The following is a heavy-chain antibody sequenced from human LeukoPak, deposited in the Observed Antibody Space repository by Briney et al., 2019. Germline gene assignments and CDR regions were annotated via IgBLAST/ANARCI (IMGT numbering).Heavy chain of an antibody. Sequence: SETLSLTCAVYGGSFSGYYWSWIRQPPGKGLEWIGEINDSGSTNYNPSLKSRVTISVDTSKNQFSLKLSSVTAADTAVYYCASAFTYDSSGYYHPPYFDYWGQGTLVTVSS. J-gene: IGHJ4*02. CDR3: ASAFTYDSSGYYHPPYFDY. D-gene: IGHD3-22*01. V-gene: IGHV4-34*01. CDR1: GGSFSGYY. CDR2: INDSGST.